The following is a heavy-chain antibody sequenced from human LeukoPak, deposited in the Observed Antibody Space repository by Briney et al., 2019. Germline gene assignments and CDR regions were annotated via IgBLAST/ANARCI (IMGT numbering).Heavy chain of an antibody. CDR2: INPDTGGT. V-gene: IGHV1-2*02. CDR1: GYTFTGYY. Sequence: GASVKVSCKASGYTFTGYYMHWVRQPPGQGLEWMGWINPDTGGTNYARKVQGRVTMTRDTSISTAYMELSGLRFDDTAVYDCAREGVVKGTDVWGQGTTVTVSS. J-gene: IGHJ6*02. CDR3: AREGVVKGTDV.